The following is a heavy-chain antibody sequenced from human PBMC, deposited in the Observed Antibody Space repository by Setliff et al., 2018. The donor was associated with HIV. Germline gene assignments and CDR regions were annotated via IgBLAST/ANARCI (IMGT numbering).Heavy chain of an antibody. Sequence: ASVKVSCKASGYTFIGDYMHWVRQAPGQGLEWMGWINPNSGGTNFAQKFQGRVTMTRDTSISTAYMELSRLRSDDTAVYYCARGGLATGAFDIWGQGTVVTVSS. CDR2: INPNSGGT. V-gene: IGHV1-2*02. CDR1: GYTFIGDY. J-gene: IGHJ3*02. D-gene: IGHD5-12*01. CDR3: ARGGLATGAFDI.